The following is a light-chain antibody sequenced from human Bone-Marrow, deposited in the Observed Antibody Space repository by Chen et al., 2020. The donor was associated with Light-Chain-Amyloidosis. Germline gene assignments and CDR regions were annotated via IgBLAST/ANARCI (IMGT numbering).Light chain of an antibody. CDR1: NSDVGRYDY. Sequence: QSALTQPPSPSGAPGQTLTISCTGTNSDVGRYDYVPRYQQPPGKAPKFLIYEVITRSSGVPDRFSGSKSGITASLTVSGLQAEDEADYYCCSYAGDSWVFGGGTKLTVL. V-gene: IGLV2-8*01. J-gene: IGLJ3*02. CDR2: EVI. CDR3: CSYAGDSWV.